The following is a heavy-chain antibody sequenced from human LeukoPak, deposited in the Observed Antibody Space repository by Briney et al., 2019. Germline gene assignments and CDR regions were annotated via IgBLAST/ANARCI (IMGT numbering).Heavy chain of an antibody. Sequence: GESLKISCQGSGSSFSSYWIGWVRQMPGKGLEWMGIIYPGDSDTRYSPSFQGQVTISADKSISTAYLQWSSLKASDTAMYYCARTGYTSGWYVGSFDYWGQGTLVTVSS. CDR3: ARTGYTSGWYVGSFDY. CDR2: IYPGDSDT. J-gene: IGHJ4*02. D-gene: IGHD6-19*01. V-gene: IGHV5-51*01. CDR1: GSSFSSYW.